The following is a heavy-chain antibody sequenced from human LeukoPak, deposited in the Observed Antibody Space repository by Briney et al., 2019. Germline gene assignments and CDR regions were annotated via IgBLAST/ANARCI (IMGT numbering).Heavy chain of an antibody. CDR3: ARGKVPAALPFDY. D-gene: IGHD2-2*01. J-gene: IGHJ4*02. Sequence: GGSLRLSCAASGFTVSSNYMSWVRQAPGKGLEWVANIKQDGSEKYYVDSVKGRFTISRDNAKNSLYLQMNSLRAEDTAVYYCARGKVPAALPFDYWGQGTLVTVSS. V-gene: IGHV3-7*01. CDR1: GFTVSSNY. CDR2: IKQDGSEK.